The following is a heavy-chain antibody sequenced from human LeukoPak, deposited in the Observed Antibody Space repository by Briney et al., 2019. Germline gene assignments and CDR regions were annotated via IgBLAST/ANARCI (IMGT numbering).Heavy chain of an antibody. CDR1: GFILRSHA. CDR2: ISDNGGST. D-gene: IGHD1-1*01. V-gene: IGHV3-64D*06. J-gene: IGHJ4*02. Sequence: SGGSLRLSCSASGFILRSHAMHWVRQAPGKGLEYVSRISDNGGSTYYADSVKGRFTISRDNSKNTLYLQMSSLIAVDTAVYYCVKDNEAGGSPFDRWGQGTLVTVSS. CDR3: VKDNEAGGSPFDR.